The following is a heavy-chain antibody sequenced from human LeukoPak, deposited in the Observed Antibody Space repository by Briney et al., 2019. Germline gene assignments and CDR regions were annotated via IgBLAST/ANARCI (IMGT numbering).Heavy chain of an antibody. CDR3: SRSAHYDGSGNYYDY. D-gene: IGHD3-22*01. Sequence: PGGSLRLSCAASGFTFSSYWMHWVRQAPGKGLVWVSRISDGGSTTTYADSVKGRFTISRDNAKNTLYLQMNGLRAEDTAVYYCSRSAHYDGSGNYYDYWGQGTLVTVSS. CDR2: ISDGGSTT. V-gene: IGHV3-74*01. J-gene: IGHJ4*02. CDR1: GFTFSSYW.